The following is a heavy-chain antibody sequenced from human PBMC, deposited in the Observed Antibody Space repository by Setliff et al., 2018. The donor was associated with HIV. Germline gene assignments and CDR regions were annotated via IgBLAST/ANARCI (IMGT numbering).Heavy chain of an antibody. V-gene: IGHV4-34*01. D-gene: IGHD6-13*01. CDR2: IYQSGGT. CDR1: GGSLSGYH. CDR3: ARGKGSSWYGGYFDY. Sequence: PSETLSLTCSVSGGSLSGYHWSWIRQPPGKGLEWIATIYQSGGTYYNPSLKSRVTISVDTSKTQFSLRLTSVTAADTAVYYCARGKGSSWYGGYFDYWGKGTTVTVSS. J-gene: IGHJ4*03.